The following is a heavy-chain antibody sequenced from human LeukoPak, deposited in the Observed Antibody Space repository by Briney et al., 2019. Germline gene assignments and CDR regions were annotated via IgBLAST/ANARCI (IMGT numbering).Heavy chain of an antibody. D-gene: IGHD6-13*01. CDR3: TAAAVPYNWFDP. Sequence: SETLSLTCTVSGYSLSSGYYWGWIRPPPGKGLEWIGSIYHSGSTYYNPSLKSRVTISVDTSKNQFSLKLSSVTAADTAVYYCTAAAVPYNWFDPWGQGTLVTVSS. CDR1: GYSLSSGYY. V-gene: IGHV4-38-2*02. J-gene: IGHJ5*02. CDR2: IYHSGST.